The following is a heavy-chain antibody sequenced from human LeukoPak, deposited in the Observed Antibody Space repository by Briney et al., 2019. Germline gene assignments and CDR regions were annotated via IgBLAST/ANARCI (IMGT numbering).Heavy chain of an antibody. CDR3: ARVGSSGWLQFWAFDI. V-gene: IGHV4-30-2*01. CDR1: GGSISSGGYS. Sequence: SQTLSLTCAVSGGSISSGGYSWSWIRQPPGKGLEWIGYIYHSGSTYYNPSLKSRVTISVDRSKNQFSLKLSSVTAADTAVYYCARVGSSGWLQFWAFDIWGQGTMVTVSS. J-gene: IGHJ3*02. D-gene: IGHD5-24*01. CDR2: IYHSGST.